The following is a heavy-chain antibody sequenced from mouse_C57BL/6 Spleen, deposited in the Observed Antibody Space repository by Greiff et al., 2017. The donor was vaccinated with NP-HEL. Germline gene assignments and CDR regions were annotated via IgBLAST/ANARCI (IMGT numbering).Heavy chain of an antibody. CDR3: ARGGDYYGSSAWFAY. CDR1: GYTFTDHT. J-gene: IGHJ3*01. D-gene: IGHD1-1*01. Sequence: VQLQQSDAELVKPGASVKISCKVSGYTFTDHTIHWMKQRPEQGLDWIGYIYPRDGSTKYTEKFKGKATLTVGKSSSTAYMQLNSLTSEDSAVYFCARGGDYYGSSAWFAYWGQGTLVTVSA. CDR2: IYPRDGST. V-gene: IGHV1-78*01.